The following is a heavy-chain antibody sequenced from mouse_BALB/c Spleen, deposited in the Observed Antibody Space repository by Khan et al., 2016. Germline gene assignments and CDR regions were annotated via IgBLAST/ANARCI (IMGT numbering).Heavy chain of an antibody. CDR2: IDPANGNT. D-gene: IGHD2-2*01. CDR3: SRSPYGYWFAY. J-gene: IGHJ3*01. CDR1: GFNIKDTY. V-gene: IGHV14-3*02. Sequence: VRLQQSGAELVKPGASVKLSCTASGFNIKDTYIHWVKQRPEQGLEWIGRIDPANGNTKYDPKFQGKATITADTSSNTAYLQLSSLTSEDTAVYYCSRSPYGYWFAYWGQGTLVTVSA.